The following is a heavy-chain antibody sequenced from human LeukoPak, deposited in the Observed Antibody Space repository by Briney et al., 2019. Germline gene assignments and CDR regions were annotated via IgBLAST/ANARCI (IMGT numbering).Heavy chain of an antibody. CDR3: ARDSTYYYDSSGYYRVSDY. V-gene: IGHV3-21*01. J-gene: IGHJ4*02. CDR1: GFTFSSYS. Sequence: GGSLRLSCAASGFTFSSYSMNWVRQAPGKGLEWVSSISSSSSYIYYADSVKGRFTISRDNAKNSLYLQMNSLRAEDTAVYYCARDSTYYYDSSGYYRVSDYWGQGTLVTVSS. CDR2: ISSSSSYI. D-gene: IGHD3-22*01.